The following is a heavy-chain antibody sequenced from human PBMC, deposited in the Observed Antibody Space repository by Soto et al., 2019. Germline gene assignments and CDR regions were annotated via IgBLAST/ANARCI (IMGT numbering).Heavy chain of an antibody. J-gene: IGHJ5*02. D-gene: IGHD6-19*01. CDR3: APKRLAVSGSNWFDP. Sequence: QVQLVQSGAEVKKPGSSVTVSCKGSGGTFSNFGFNWVRQAPGQGLEWMGGVIPMFGSSNYAARFQGRLXXXXXXSSSTVYMELTSLTSDDTAVYFCAPKRLAVSGSNWFDPWGQGTPVTVSS. V-gene: IGHV1-69*01. CDR1: GGTFSNFG. CDR2: VIPMFGSS.